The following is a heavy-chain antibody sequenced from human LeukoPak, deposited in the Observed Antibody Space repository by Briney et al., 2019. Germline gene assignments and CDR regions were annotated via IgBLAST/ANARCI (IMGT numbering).Heavy chain of an antibody. CDR2: ISGSGTST. Sequence: PGGSLRLSCAASGFTFSNYAMSWVRQAPGKGLEWVSAISGSGTSTYYADSVKGRFTISRDNSKNTLYLQINSLRAEDTAVYYCAKTYYYDSSGYYEDATYYFDYWGQGTLVTVSS. V-gene: IGHV3-23*01. J-gene: IGHJ4*02. D-gene: IGHD3-22*01. CDR3: AKTYYYDSSGYYEDATYYFDY. CDR1: GFTFSNYA.